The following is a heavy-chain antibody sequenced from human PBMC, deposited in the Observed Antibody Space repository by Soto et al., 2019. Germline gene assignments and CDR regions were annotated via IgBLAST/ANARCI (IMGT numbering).Heavy chain of an antibody. J-gene: IGHJ5*02. Sequence: PSETLSLTCTVSGGSISSYYWSWIRQPPGKGLEWIGYIYYSGSTNYNPSLKSRVTISVDTSKNQFSLKLSSVTAADTAVYYCARAAPAAPFDPWGQGTLVTVSS. CDR1: GGSISSYY. V-gene: IGHV4-59*01. CDR3: ARAAPAAPFDP. D-gene: IGHD2-2*01. CDR2: IYYSGST.